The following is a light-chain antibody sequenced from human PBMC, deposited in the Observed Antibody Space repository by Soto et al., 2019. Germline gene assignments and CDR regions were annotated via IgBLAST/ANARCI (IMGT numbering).Light chain of an antibody. CDR3: CSYAGSSTEV. J-gene: IGLJ2*01. V-gene: IGLV2-23*02. Sequence: QSVLTQPASVSGSPGQSITVSCTGTSSNVGSYNLVSWYQQHPGKAPKLMIFEVTKRPSGVSNRFSGSKSGNTASLTISGLQADDEADYYCCSYAGSSTEVFGGGTKVTVL. CDR1: SSNVGSYNL. CDR2: EVT.